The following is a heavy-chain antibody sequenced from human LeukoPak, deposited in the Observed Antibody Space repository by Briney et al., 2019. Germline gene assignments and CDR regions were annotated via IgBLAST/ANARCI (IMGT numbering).Heavy chain of an antibody. Sequence: SETLSLTCTVSGYSISSGYYWGWIRQPPGKGLEWIGSIYHSGSTYYNPSLKSRVTISVDTSKNHFSLKLSSVTAADTAVYYCARLGDSSGYYASDYWGQGTLVTVSS. V-gene: IGHV4-38-2*02. CDR2: IYHSGST. J-gene: IGHJ4*02. CDR1: GYSISSGYY. CDR3: ARLGDSSGYYASDY. D-gene: IGHD3-22*01.